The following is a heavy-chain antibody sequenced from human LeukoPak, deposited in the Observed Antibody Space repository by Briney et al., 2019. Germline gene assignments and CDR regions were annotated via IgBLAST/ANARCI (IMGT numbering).Heavy chain of an antibody. D-gene: IGHD3-3*01. V-gene: IGHV3-7*03. J-gene: IGHJ6*02. Sequence: QSGGSLRLSCAASGFTFSSYWMNWARQAPGKGLEWVASINHNGNVNYYVDSVKGRFTISRDNAKNSLYLQMSNLRAEDTAVYYCARAGDFWSGSIHYGMDVWGQGTTVAVSS. CDR2: INHNGNVN. CDR3: ARAGDFWSGSIHYGMDV. CDR1: GFTFSSYW.